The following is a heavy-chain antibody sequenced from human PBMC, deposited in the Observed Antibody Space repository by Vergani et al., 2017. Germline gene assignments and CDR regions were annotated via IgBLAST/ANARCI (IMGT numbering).Heavy chain of an antibody. J-gene: IGHJ4*02. V-gene: IGHV4-61*10. Sequence: QVQLQESGPGLVKTSETLSLTCTVSGGSVSSGSYYWSWIRQPAGKGLEWIGYIYYSGSTYYNPSLKSRVTISGDTSKNQFSLKLSAVTAADTAVYYCARDDRGRWDYWGQGTLVTVSS. D-gene: IGHD3-10*01. CDR3: ARDDRGRWDY. CDR1: GGSVSSGSYY. CDR2: IYYSGST.